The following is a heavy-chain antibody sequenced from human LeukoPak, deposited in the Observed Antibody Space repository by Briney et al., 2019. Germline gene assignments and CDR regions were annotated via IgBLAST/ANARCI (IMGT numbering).Heavy chain of an antibody. CDR2: ISSSSSYI. Sequence: PGGSLRLSCVASGFTFSSYSMNWVRQAPGKGLEWVSSISSSSSYIYYADSVKGRFTISRDNAKNSLYLQMNSLRAEDTAVYYCTRGTSIAVAAPHYMDVWGKGTTVTVSS. J-gene: IGHJ6*03. D-gene: IGHD6-19*01. CDR3: TRGTSIAVAAPHYMDV. V-gene: IGHV3-21*01. CDR1: GFTFSSYS.